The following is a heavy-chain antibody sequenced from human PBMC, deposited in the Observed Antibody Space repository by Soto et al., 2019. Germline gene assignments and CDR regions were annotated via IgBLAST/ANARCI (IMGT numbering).Heavy chain of an antibody. CDR1: GGTFSSYT. D-gene: IGHD2-15*01. J-gene: IGHJ6*02. V-gene: IGHV1-69*04. Sequence: SVKVSCKASGGTFSSYTISWVRQAPGQGLEWMGRIIPILGIANYAQKFQGRVTITRDTSASTAYMELSSLRSEDTAVYYCARDVGGMDVWGQGTMVTVS. CDR3: ARDVGGMDV. CDR2: IIPILGIA.